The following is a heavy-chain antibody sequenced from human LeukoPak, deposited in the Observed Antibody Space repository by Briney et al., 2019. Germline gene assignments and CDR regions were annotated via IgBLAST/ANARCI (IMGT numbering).Heavy chain of an antibody. D-gene: IGHD2-15*01. CDR1: GYTFTNYY. CDR2: INPSGGST. Sequence: AASVTVSCKASGYTFTNYYIHWVRQAPGQGLEWMGIINPSGGSTSSAQKFQGRVTMTRDTSTSTVYMEMSSLRSEDTAVYYCARVSGYCSGGSCYGLPSHGMDVWGQGTTVTVSS. V-gene: IGHV1-46*01. J-gene: IGHJ6*02. CDR3: ARVSGYCSGGSCYGLPSHGMDV.